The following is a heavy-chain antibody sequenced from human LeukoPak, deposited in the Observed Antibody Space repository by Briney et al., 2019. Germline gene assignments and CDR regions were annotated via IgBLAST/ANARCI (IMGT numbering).Heavy chain of an antibody. CDR2: IYYSGNT. J-gene: IGHJ6*02. V-gene: IGHV4-30-4*01. CDR3: ARDPTGYGMDV. Sequence: SETLSLTCTVSGGSISSDNHYWSWIRQPPGRGLEWIAYIYYSGNTYYNPSLKSRVTISKNTSKNQFSLTLSSVTAADTAVYYCARDPTGYGMDVWGQGTTVTVSS. CDR1: GGSISSDNHY.